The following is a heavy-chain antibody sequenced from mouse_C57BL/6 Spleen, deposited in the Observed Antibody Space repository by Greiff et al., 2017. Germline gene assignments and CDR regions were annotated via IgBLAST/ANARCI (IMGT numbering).Heavy chain of an antibody. CDR1: GYSITSGYY. D-gene: IGHD2-4*01. V-gene: IGHV3-6*01. CDR2: ISYDGSN. Sequence: EVQLQESGPGLVKPSQSLSLTCSVTGYSITSGYYWNWIRQFPGNKLEWVGYISYDGSNNYNPSLKNRISITRDTSKNQFFLKLNSVTTEDTATYYCARGRDYDFDVWGTGTTVTVSS. J-gene: IGHJ1*03. CDR3: ARGRDYDFDV.